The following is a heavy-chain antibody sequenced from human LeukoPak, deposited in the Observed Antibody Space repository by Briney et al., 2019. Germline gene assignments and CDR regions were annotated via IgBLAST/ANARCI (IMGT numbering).Heavy chain of an antibody. CDR2: ISYDGSNK. CDR1: GFTFSSYA. D-gene: IGHD3-22*01. CDR3: ARDTYYDSSGQADY. Sequence: PGGSLRLSCAASGFTFSSYAMHWVRQAPGKGLEWVAVISYDGSNKYYADSVKGRFTISRDNSKNTLYLQMNSLRAEDTAVYYCARDTYYDSSGQADYWGQGTLVTVSS. V-gene: IGHV3-30*16. J-gene: IGHJ4*02.